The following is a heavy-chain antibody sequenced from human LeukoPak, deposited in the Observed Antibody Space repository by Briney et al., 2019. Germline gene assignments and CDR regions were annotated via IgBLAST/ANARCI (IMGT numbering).Heavy chain of an antibody. J-gene: IGHJ4*02. CDR3: AGNNMVRTGIDY. CDR1: GGSISSSSYY. Sequence: SETLSLTCTVSGGSISSSSYYWGWIRQPPGKGLEWIGSIYYSGSTYYNPSLKSRVTISVDTSKNQFSLKLSSVTAADTAVYYCAGNNMVRTGIDYWGQGTLVTVSS. D-gene: IGHD3-10*01. CDR2: IYYSGST. V-gene: IGHV4-39*07.